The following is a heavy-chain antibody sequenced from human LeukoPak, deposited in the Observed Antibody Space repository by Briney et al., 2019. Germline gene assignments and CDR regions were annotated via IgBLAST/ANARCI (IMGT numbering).Heavy chain of an antibody. CDR2: ISGSGGST. CDR3: ANSAPYGSGSYYNSAFDI. J-gene: IGHJ3*02. CDR1: GFTFDDYG. D-gene: IGHD3-10*01. Sequence: GGSLRLSCAASGFTFDDYGMSWVRQAPGKGLEWVSAISGSGGSTYYADSVKGRFTISRDNSKNTLYLQMNSLRAEDTAVYYCANSAPYGSGSYYNSAFDIWGQGTMVTVSS. V-gene: IGHV3-23*01.